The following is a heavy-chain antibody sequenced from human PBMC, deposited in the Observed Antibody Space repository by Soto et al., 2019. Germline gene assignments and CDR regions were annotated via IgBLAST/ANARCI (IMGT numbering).Heavy chain of an antibody. CDR2: INHSGST. CDR1: GGSFSGYY. J-gene: IGHJ4*02. D-gene: IGHD1-1*01. V-gene: IGHV4-34*01. CDR3: ARGAQLVPFDY. Sequence: PSETLSRTCAVYGGSFSGYYWSWIRQPPGKGLEWIGEINHSGSTNYNPSLKSRVTISVDTSKNQFSLKLSSVTAADTAVYYCARGAQLVPFDYWGQGTLVTVSS.